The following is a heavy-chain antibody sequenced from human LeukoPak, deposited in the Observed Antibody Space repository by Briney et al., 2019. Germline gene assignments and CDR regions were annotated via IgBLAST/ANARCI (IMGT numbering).Heavy chain of an antibody. CDR1: GFTFSDSN. CDR2: IRTKRDKYAT. CDR3: TRQGPQPVDDFDY. J-gene: IGHJ4*02. D-gene: IGHD6-19*01. Sequence: GGSLRLSCATSGFTFSDSNMHWVRQASGKGLEWVGRIRTKRDKYATEYAASVKGRFTISRDDSKNTAYLQMNSLRTEDTAMYYCTRQGPQPVDDFDYWGQGTLVTVSS. V-gene: IGHV3-73*01.